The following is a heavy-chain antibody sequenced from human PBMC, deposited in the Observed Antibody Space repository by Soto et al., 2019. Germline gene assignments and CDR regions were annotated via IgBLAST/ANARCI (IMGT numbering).Heavy chain of an antibody. CDR1: GFSFSAYT. D-gene: IGHD6-19*01. CDR3: ARDLGWAFDY. CDR2: ITQTSGDT. Sequence: PGGSLSLSCEVSGFSFSAYTMNWFRHTPGLGLEWLAFITQTSGDTYYADSVKGRFTISRDNGKSSLYLEMSDLRAEDTAVYYCARDLGWAFDYWGRGTLVTVSS. J-gene: IGHJ4*02. V-gene: IGHV3-21*05.